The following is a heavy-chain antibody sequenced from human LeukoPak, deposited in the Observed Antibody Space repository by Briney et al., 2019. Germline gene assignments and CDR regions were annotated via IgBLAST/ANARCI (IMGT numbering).Heavy chain of an antibody. J-gene: IGHJ3*02. V-gene: IGHV4-59*01. CDR3: ARDGGSGWYEKAFDI. CDR1: GGSISSYY. D-gene: IGHD6-19*01. CDR2: IYYSGST. Sequence: SETLSLTCTVSGGSISSYYWSWIRQPPGKGLEWIGYIYYSGSTNYNPSLKSRVTISVDTSKNQFSLKLSSVAAADTAVYYCARDGGSGWYEKAFDIWGQGTMVTVSS.